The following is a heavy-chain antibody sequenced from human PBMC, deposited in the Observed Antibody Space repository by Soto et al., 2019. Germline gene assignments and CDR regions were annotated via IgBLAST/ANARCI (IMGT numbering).Heavy chain of an antibody. D-gene: IGHD6-13*01. J-gene: IGHJ4*02. CDR3: ARDHFDSRGYFDY. Sequence: QVQLVQSGAEVKKPGSSVKVSCKASGGTFSSYTISWVRQAPGQGLEWMGRIIPILGIANYAQKFQGRVTITADKSTSTAYMELSSLRSEDTAVYHCARDHFDSRGYFDYWGQGTLVTVSS. CDR1: GGTFSSYT. CDR2: IIPILGIA. V-gene: IGHV1-69*08.